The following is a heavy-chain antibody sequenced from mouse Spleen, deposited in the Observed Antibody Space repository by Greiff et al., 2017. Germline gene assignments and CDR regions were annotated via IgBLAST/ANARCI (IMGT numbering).Heavy chain of an antibody. CDR1: GYTFTDYY. Sequence: QVQLQQSGAELVRPGASVKLSCKASGYTFTDYYINWVKQRPGQGLEWIARIYPGSGNTYYNEKFKGKATLTAEKSSSTAYMQLSSLTSEDSAVYFCAAWDRYDDIKFDYWGQGTTLTVSS. D-gene: IGHD2-14*01. CDR2: IYPGSGNT. J-gene: IGHJ2*01. CDR3: AAWDRYDDIKFDY. V-gene: IGHV1-76*01.